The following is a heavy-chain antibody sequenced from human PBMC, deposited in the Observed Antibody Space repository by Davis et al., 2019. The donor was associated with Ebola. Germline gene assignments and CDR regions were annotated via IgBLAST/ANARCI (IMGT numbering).Heavy chain of an antibody. J-gene: IGHJ1*01. CDR2: IKSNTDGGTT. Sequence: GGSLRLSCAASGFTFSNAWMNWVRQAPGKGLEWVGRIKSNTDGGTTDYAAPVKGRFTISRDDSKNTLYLQMNSLKTEDTAVYYCTTVVSSGWSQLNFQHWGQGTLVTVSS. CDR1: GFTFSNAW. D-gene: IGHD6-19*01. CDR3: TTVVSSGWSQLNFQH. V-gene: IGHV3-15*07.